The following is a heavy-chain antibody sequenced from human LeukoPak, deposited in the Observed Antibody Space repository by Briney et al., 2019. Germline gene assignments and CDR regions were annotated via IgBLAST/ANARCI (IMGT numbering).Heavy chain of an antibody. J-gene: IGHJ4*02. CDR3: ARAITYYYASSGYCFDY. V-gene: IGHV1-69*05. D-gene: IGHD3-22*01. CDR1: GGTFSSYA. Sequence: SVKVSCKASGGTFSSYAISWVRQAPGQGLEWMGGIIPIFGTANYAQKFQGRVTITTDESTSTAYMELSSLRSEDTAVYYCARAITYYYASSGYCFDYWGQGTLVTVSS. CDR2: IIPIFGTA.